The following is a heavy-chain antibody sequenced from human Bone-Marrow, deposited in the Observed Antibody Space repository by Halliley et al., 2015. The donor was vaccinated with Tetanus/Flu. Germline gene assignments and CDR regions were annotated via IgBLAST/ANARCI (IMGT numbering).Heavy chain of an antibody. Sequence: EWIGYVYYNGSTNYNPSLESRVPISVDTSKNQFSLNLKSVTAADTAIYYCARGLPGYSSSWYYWGQGTLVTVSS. D-gene: IGHD6-13*01. CDR3: ARGLPGYSSSWYY. V-gene: IGHV4-59*09. CDR2: VYYNGST. J-gene: IGHJ4*02.